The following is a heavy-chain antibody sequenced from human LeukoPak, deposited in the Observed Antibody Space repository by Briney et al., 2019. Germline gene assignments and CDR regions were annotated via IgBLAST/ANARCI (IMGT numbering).Heavy chain of an antibody. Sequence: SETLSLTCTVSGGSISSSSYYWSWIRQPPGKGLEWIGYIYYGGSTNYNPSLKSRVTISVDTSKNQFSLKLSSVTAADTAVYYCARGSLERITRYYYYGMDVWGQGTTVTVSS. V-gene: IGHV4-61*01. J-gene: IGHJ6*02. D-gene: IGHD2/OR15-2a*01. CDR3: ARGSLERITRYYYYGMDV. CDR2: IYYGGST. CDR1: GGSISSSSYY.